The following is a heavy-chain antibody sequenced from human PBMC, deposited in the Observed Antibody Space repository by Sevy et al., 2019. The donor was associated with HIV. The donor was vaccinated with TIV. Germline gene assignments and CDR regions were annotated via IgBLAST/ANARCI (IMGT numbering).Heavy chain of an antibody. Sequence: GGSLRLSCAASGFTFSSYAMQWVRQAPGKGLEWVAVISYDGSNKYYADSVKGRFTISRDNSKNTLYLQMNSLRAEDTAVYYCARGPDYYGSGSYYQEGLGGFDYWGQGTLVTVSS. V-gene: IGHV3-30-3*01. CDR3: ARGPDYYGSGSYYQEGLGGFDY. D-gene: IGHD3-10*01. CDR1: GFTFSSYA. J-gene: IGHJ4*02. CDR2: ISYDGSNK.